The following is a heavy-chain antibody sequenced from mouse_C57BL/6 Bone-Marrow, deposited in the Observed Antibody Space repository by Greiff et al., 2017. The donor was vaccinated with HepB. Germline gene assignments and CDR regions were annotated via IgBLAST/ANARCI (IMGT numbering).Heavy chain of an antibody. CDR3: ARCDYDEAMDY. J-gene: IGHJ4*01. CDR2: ISYSGST. CDR1: GYSITSGYD. Sequence: EVKLMESGPGMVKPSQSLSLTCTVTGYSITSGYDWHWIRHFPGNKLEWMGYISYSGSTNYNPSLKSRISITHDTSKNHFFLKLNSVTTEDTATYYCARCDYDEAMDYWGQGTSVTVSS. D-gene: IGHD2-4*01. V-gene: IGHV3-1*01.